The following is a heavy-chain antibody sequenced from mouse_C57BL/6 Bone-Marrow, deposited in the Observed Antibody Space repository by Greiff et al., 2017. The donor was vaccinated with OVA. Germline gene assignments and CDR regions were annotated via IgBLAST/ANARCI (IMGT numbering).Heavy chain of an antibody. CDR2: IDPSDSET. J-gene: IGHJ2*01. CDR3: ARRGDYYGSSFDY. Sequence: VQLQQSGAELVRPGSSVKLSCKASGYTFTSYWMHWVKQRPIQGLEWIGNIDPSDSETHYNQKFKDKATLTVDKSSSTAYMQLSSLTSEDSAVYYCARRGDYYGSSFDYWGQGTTLTVSS. D-gene: IGHD1-1*01. V-gene: IGHV1-52*01. CDR1: GYTFTSYW.